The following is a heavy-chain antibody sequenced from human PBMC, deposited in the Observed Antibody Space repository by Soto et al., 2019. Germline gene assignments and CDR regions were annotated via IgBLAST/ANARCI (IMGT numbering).Heavy chain of an antibody. CDR2: ISDDGSNT. V-gene: IGHV3-74*01. CDR3: VRVTGGRYFDL. Sequence: EVQLVESGGDLVQTGGSLRLSCVASGFTFITYWMHWVRQAPGKGLVWVSRISDDGSNTVYADSVKGRFTISRDNAKNTLYMQMNSLRADETAVYYCVRVTGGRYFDLWGRGTLVTVSS. J-gene: IGHJ2*01. CDR1: GFTFITYW. D-gene: IGHD3-10*01.